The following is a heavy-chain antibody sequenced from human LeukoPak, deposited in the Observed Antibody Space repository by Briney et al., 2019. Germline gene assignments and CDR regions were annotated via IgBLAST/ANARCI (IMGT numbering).Heavy chain of an antibody. CDR3: ARGIAVALTAFDI. D-gene: IGHD6-19*01. CDR1: GFTFSSYE. J-gene: IGHJ3*02. V-gene: IGHV3-48*03. Sequence: PGGSLRLSCAASGFTFSSYEMNWVRQAPGKGLEWVSYISSSGSTIYYAHSVQGRFTISRDNAKNSLYLEMNSLRAEDTAVYYCARGIAVALTAFDIWGQGTMVTVSS. CDR2: ISSSGSTI.